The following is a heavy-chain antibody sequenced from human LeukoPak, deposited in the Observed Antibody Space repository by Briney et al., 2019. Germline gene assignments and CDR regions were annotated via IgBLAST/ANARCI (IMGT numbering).Heavy chain of an antibody. D-gene: IGHD6-6*01. CDR1: VFTFSIYA. CDR3: ASGQARRCCFFHH. V-gene: IGHV3-66*01. CDR2: IYSSVDT. J-gene: IGHJ1*01. Sequence: GGSLRLSCAACVFTFSIYAMSWVRQAPGKGVECVSVIYSSVDTYNSDSVKGRFIISRDTSKNTLYFQMNSLRAEDTAVYYCASGQARRCCFFHHWGEGTLVTVSS.